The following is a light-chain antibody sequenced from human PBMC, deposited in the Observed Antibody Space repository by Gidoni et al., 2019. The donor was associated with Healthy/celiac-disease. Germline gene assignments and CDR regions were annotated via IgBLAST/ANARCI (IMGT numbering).Light chain of an antibody. CDR2: GAS. CDR3: QQYGSSPEWT. V-gene: IGKV3-20*01. Sequence: EIVLTQSPGTLSLSPGERATLSCRASQSVSSSYLAGYQQKPGQAPRLLSYGASSRATGIPDRFSGSGSGTDFTLTISRLEPEDFAVYYCQQYGSSPEWTFGQGTRVEIK. CDR1: QSVSSSY. J-gene: IGKJ1*01.